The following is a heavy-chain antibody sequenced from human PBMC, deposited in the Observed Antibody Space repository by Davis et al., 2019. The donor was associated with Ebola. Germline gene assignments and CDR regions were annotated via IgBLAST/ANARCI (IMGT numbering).Heavy chain of an antibody. CDR2: LNQDGGQK. CDR3: GRDVSGSYEY. D-gene: IGHD1-26*01. Sequence: PGGSLRLSCAASGFTFSSYWMAWVRQAPGKGLEWVANLNQDGGQKYYVDSVKGRFTISRDNAKNSLYRQMDSLRAEDTAMYYCGRDVSGSYEYWGQGTLVTVSS. V-gene: IGHV3-7*01. CDR1: GFTFSSYW. J-gene: IGHJ4*02.